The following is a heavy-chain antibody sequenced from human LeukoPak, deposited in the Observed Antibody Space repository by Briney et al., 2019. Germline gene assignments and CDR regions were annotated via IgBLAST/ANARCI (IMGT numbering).Heavy chain of an antibody. V-gene: IGHV3-30*03. CDR2: ISYDGSNK. CDR3: ARQGPGYCGNTRCYGVDY. D-gene: IGHD2-2*01. CDR1: GFTFSNYG. Sequence: GGSLRLSCAASGFTFSNYGMNWVRQAPGKGLEWVAVISYDGSNKYYVDSVKGRFTISGDNSKNTLYLQMNSLRAEDTAVYYCARQGPGYCGNTRCYGVDYWGQGSLVTVSS. J-gene: IGHJ4*02.